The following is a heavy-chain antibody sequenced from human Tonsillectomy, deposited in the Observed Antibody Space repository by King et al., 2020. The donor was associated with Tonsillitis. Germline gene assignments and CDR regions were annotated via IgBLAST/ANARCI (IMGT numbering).Heavy chain of an antibody. CDR3: ARYVSGSFDY. CDR1: GGSISTSDQY. V-gene: IGHV4-39*01. D-gene: IGHD1-26*01. CDR2: MYYSGTI. J-gene: IGHJ4*02. Sequence: QLQESGPGVVKPSETLSLTCTVSGGSISTSDQYWAWIRQPPGKVLEWIGYMYYSGTIFYNPSLKSRVTISGGTSENRFSLKLSSVTAADTAVYFCARYVSGSFDYWGQGALVTVSS.